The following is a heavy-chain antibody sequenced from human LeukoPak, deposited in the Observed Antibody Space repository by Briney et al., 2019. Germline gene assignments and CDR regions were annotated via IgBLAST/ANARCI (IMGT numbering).Heavy chain of an antibody. D-gene: IGHD3-22*01. Sequence: GGSLRLSCAASGFTFSSYAMHWVRQAPGKGLEWVAVISYDGSNKYYADSVKGRFTISRDNSKNTLYLQMNSLRAEDTAVYYCARGIYDSRVEDLWGQGTLVTVSS. CDR2: ISYDGSNK. J-gene: IGHJ4*02. V-gene: IGHV3-30*14. CDR1: GFTFSSYA. CDR3: ARGIYDSRVEDL.